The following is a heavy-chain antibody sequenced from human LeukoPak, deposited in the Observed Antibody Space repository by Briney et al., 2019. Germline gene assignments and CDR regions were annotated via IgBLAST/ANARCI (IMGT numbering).Heavy chain of an antibody. Sequence: GGSLRLSCAASGFTFSSYEMNWVRQAPGKGLEWVSYISGSGSTIYYADSVKGRFTISRDNSKNTLYLQMNSLRAEDTAVYYCTHGSMYQLDYWGQGTLVTVSS. V-gene: IGHV3-48*03. J-gene: IGHJ4*02. D-gene: IGHD2-2*01. CDR1: GFTFSSYE. CDR3: THGSMYQLDY. CDR2: ISGSGSTI.